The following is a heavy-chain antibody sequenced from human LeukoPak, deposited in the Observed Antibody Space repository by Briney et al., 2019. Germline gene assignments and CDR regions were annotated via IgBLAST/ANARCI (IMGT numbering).Heavy chain of an antibody. CDR3: ARGVRDYMDA. Sequence: SETLSLTCAVYGGSFSGYYWSWIRQPPGKGLEWIGEINHSGSTNYNPSLKSRVTISVDTSKNQFSLKLSSVTAADTAVYYCARGVRDYMDAWGKGTTVTVSS. CDR2: INHSGST. J-gene: IGHJ6*03. V-gene: IGHV4-34*01. CDR1: GGSFSGYY.